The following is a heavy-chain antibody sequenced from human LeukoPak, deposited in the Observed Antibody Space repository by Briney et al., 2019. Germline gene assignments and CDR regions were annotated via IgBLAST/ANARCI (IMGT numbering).Heavy chain of an antibody. CDR2: IRYDGSNK. J-gene: IGHJ5*02. Sequence: GGSLRLSCAASGFTFSSYGMHWVRQAPGKGLEWVAFIRYDGSNKYYADFVKGRFTISRDNSKNTLYLQMNSLRAEDTAVYYCAKPAGEHYDFWSGYYGAPSDWFDPWGQGTLVTVSS. D-gene: IGHD3-3*01. V-gene: IGHV3-30*02. CDR1: GFTFSSYG. CDR3: AKPAGEHYDFWSGYYGAPSDWFDP.